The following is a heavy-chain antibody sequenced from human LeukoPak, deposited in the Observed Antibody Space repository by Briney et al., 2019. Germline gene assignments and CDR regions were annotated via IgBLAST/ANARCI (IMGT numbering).Heavy chain of an antibody. J-gene: IGHJ6*02. D-gene: IGHD4-17*01. V-gene: IGHV3-49*04. CDR1: GFTFSSYA. Sequence: PGGSLRLSCAASGFTFSSYAMSWVRQAPGKGLEWVGFIRSKAYGGTTEYAASVKGRFTISRDDSKSIAYLQMNSLKTEDTAVYYCTRDNYGDYGVDYYYGMDVWGQGTTVTVSS. CDR3: TRDNYGDYGVDYYYGMDV. CDR2: IRSKAYGGTT.